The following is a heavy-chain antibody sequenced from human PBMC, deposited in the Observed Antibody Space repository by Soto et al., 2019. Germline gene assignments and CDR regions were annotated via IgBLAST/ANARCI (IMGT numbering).Heavy chain of an antibody. CDR2: ISWNGRSK. D-gene: IGHD2-21*01. Sequence: EVKLVESGGALVQPGRSLRLSCAASGFTFDDYAMHWVRQVPGKGLEWVSGISWNGRSKAYAGSVEGRFTISRDSASNSLYLQMDSLRAEDTALYYCAKDGVSLAYFYYMDVWGKGTTVTVSS. J-gene: IGHJ6*03. CDR3: AKDGVSLAYFYYMDV. CDR1: GFTFDDYA. V-gene: IGHV3-9*01.